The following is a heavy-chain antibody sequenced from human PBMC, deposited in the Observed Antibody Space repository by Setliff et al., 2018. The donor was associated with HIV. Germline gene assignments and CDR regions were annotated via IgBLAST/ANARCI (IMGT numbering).Heavy chain of an antibody. CDR1: GYPFSNFG. D-gene: IGHD3-10*01. V-gene: IGHV1-18*01. Sequence: ASVKVSCKASGYPFSNFGVSWVRQAPGQGLEWMAWINVYNGDTNFALKFQGRVTMTKDTSTGTAYMELSSLRSEDTAVYYCARVISGRGRELPDFDYWGQGTQVTVSS. CDR3: ARVISGRGRELPDFDY. J-gene: IGHJ4*02. CDR2: INVYNGDT.